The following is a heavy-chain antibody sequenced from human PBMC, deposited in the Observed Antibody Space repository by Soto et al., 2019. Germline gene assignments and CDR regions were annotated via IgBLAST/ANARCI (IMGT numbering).Heavy chain of an antibody. J-gene: IGHJ4*02. CDR2: ISGRGEIT. CDR3: ATPGKLSSGYNPFDY. Sequence: GSLRLSCAASGITFSGYAMSWVRQAPGKGLEWVSAISGRGEITFYADSVKGRFTISRDNSKGTLYLQMSSLRAEDTAVYYCATPGKLSSGYNPFDYWGQGTLVTVSS. V-gene: IGHV3-23*01. D-gene: IGHD3-22*01. CDR1: GITFSGYA.